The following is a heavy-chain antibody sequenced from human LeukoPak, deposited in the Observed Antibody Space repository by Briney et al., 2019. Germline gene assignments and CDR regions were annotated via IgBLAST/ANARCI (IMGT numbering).Heavy chain of an antibody. D-gene: IGHD6-13*01. Sequence: PSETLSLTCTVSGYSISSGYYWCCIRQPPGKGVEWIGSIYHSGSTYYNPSLKSRVTISVDTSKNQFSLNLSSVTAADTAVYYCARLFRRIAAGGCFDPWGQGTLVTVSS. CDR1: GYSISSGYY. CDR3: ARLFRRIAAGGCFDP. CDR2: IYHSGST. J-gene: IGHJ5*02. V-gene: IGHV4-38-2*02.